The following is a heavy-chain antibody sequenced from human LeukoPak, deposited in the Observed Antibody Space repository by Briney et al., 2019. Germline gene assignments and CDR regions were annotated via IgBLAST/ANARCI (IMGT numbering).Heavy chain of an antibody. D-gene: IGHD2-15*01. Sequence: GGSLRLSCAAPGFTFSSYGMHWVRQAPGKGLEWVAVISYDGSNKYYADSVKGRFTISRDNSKNTLYLQMNSLRAEDTAVYYCAKAVVAVGAFDYWGQGTLVTVSS. V-gene: IGHV3-30*18. CDR2: ISYDGSNK. CDR3: AKAVVAVGAFDY. CDR1: GFTFSSYG. J-gene: IGHJ4*02.